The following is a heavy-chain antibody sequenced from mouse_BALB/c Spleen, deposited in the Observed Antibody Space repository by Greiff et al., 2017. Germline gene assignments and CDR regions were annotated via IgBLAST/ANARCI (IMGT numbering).Heavy chain of an antibody. Sequence: QVQLQQSGAELVKPGASVTLSCKASGYTFTDYEMHWVKQTPVHGLEWIGAIDPETGGTAYNQKFKGKATLTADKSSSTAYMELRSLTSEDSAVYYGTRRRVRHNGGKGTTPTV. CDR1: GYTFTDYE. CDR2: IDPETGGT. D-gene: IGHD1-2*01. J-gene: IGHJ2*01. V-gene: IGHV1-15*01. CDR3: TRRRVRHN.